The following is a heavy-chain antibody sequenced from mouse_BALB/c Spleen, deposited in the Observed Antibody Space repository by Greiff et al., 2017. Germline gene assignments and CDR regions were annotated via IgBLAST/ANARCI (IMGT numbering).Heavy chain of an antibody. J-gene: IGHJ2*01. CDR3: ARQAEYGNYVDY. CDR2: ISSGGGST. Sequence: DVKLVESGGGLVKPGGSLKLSCAASGFDFSSYDMSWVRQTPEKRLEWVAYISSGGGSTYYPDTVQGRFTISRDTAKNTLYLQMSSLKSEDTAMYYCARQAEYGNYVDYWGQGTTLTVSS. CDR1: GFDFSSYD. D-gene: IGHD2-10*02. V-gene: IGHV5-12-1*01.